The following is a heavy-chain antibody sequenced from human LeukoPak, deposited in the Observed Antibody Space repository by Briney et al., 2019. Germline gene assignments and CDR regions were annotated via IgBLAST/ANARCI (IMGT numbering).Heavy chain of an antibody. Sequence: PGRSLRLSCAASGFTFSSYAMHWVRQAPGKGLEWVAVTSYDGSNKYYADSVKGRFTISRDNSKNTLYLQMNSLRAEDTAVYYCARDAYYDFWSGPRHYYYGMDVWGQGTTVTVSS. CDR1: GFTFSSYA. J-gene: IGHJ6*02. CDR3: ARDAYYDFWSGPRHYYYGMDV. V-gene: IGHV3-30-3*01. D-gene: IGHD3-3*01. CDR2: TSYDGSNK.